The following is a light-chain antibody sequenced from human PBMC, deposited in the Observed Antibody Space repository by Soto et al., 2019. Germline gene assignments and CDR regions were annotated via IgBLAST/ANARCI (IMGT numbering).Light chain of an antibody. J-gene: IGKJ2*01. CDR2: GAS. CDR1: QSVSSN. Sequence: EIVMTQSPATLSVSPGERATLSCRATQSVSSNSAWYQQKPGQAPRLLIYGASTRATGIPASFSGSVSGTEFTLTISRLQSEDFAVYYCQQYNNWPPGYTFGQGTKLEIK. CDR3: QQYNNWPPGYT. V-gene: IGKV3-15*01.